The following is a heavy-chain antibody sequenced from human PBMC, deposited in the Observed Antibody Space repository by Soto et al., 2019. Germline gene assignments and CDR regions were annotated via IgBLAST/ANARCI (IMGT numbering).Heavy chain of an antibody. CDR1: GFTFSSYG. Sequence: GGSLRLSCAASGFTFSSYGMTWVRQAPGKGLEWVSFSSATGGGTYYADSVKGRFTISRDNSKNTLYLQMTSLRADDTAVYYCAKARRVGAHSGFYSDFWGQGALVTVSS. V-gene: IGHV3-23*01. D-gene: IGHD2-21*01. J-gene: IGHJ4*02. CDR3: AKARRVGAHSGFYSDF. CDR2: SSATGGGT.